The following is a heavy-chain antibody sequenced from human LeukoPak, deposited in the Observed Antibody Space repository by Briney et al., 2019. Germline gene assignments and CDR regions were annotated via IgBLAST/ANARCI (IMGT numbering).Heavy chain of an antibody. V-gene: IGHV4-34*01. CDR1: GGSFSGYY. D-gene: IGHD3-10*01. Sequence: SETLSLTCAVYGGSFSGYYWSWIRQPPGKGLEWIGEIHQTGSTKYNPSLKSRVTISVDTSQNQFSLELSSVTAADTAVYYCARVGFGELSPASYYYYYYGMDVWGQGTTVTVSS. CDR2: IHQTGST. J-gene: IGHJ6*02. CDR3: ARVGFGELSPASYYYYYYGMDV.